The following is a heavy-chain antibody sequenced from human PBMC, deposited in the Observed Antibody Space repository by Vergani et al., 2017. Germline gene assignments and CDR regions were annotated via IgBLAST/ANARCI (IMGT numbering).Heavy chain of an antibody. CDR2: ISGSGGNT. J-gene: IGHJ6*02. CDR1: GFTFSSYA. Sequence: EVQLLESGGNLIQPGGSLRLSCGASGFTFSSYAMTWVRLAPGKGLQWVSGISGSGGNTFYTDSVKGRFTISRDNSKDTLYLQMNSLRVEDTAIYYCAKARYPNCKGGNCYSYYYGLDLWGQGTTVTVSS. D-gene: IGHD2-21*01. V-gene: IGHV3-23*01. CDR3: AKARYPNCKGGNCYSYYYGLDL.